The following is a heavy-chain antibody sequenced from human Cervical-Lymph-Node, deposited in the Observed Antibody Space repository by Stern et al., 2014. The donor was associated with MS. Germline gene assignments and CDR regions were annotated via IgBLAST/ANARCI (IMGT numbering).Heavy chain of an antibody. CDR2: ISSSSSYI. CDR3: ARVSQLWTGGHRYYYGMDV. CDR1: GFTFSRYS. J-gene: IGHJ6*02. V-gene: IGHV3-21*01. Sequence: EDQLVESGGGLVKPGGSLRLSCAASGFTFSRYSMNWVRQAPGKGLEWVSSISSSSSYIYYADSVKGRFTISRDNAKNSLYLQMNSLRAEDTAVYYCARVSQLWTGGHRYYYGMDVWGQGTTVTVSS. D-gene: IGHD5-18*01.